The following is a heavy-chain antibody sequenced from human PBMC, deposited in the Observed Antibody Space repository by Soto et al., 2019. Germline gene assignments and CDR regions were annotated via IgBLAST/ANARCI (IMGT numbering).Heavy chain of an antibody. CDR1: GFTFTSYA. J-gene: IGHJ4*02. CDR2: ISAYNGNT. CDR3: ATESRSWYGSIWDY. D-gene: IGHD6-13*01. Sequence: GASVKVSCKASGFTFTSYAITWVRQAPGQGLEWMGWISAYNGNTNYAQKFQGRVTMTTDNSTSTAYMELRSLTSEDTAVYYCATESRSWYGSIWDYWGQGTLVTVSS. V-gene: IGHV1-18*01.